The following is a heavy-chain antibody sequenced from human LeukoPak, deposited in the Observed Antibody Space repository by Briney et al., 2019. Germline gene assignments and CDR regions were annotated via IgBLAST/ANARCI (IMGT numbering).Heavy chain of an antibody. CDR1: GGSICSGDYY. CDR3: ASAPVQGVDMRYYYYGMDV. CDR2: IYYSGST. J-gene: IGHJ6*02. V-gene: IGHV4-30-4*01. D-gene: IGHD2-15*01. Sequence: SQTLSLTCTVSGGSICSGDYYWSWTRQPPGEGLEWIGYIYYSGSTYYNPSLKSRVTISVDTSKNQFSLKLSSVTAADTAVYYCASAPVQGVDMRYYYYGMDVWGQGTTVTVSS.